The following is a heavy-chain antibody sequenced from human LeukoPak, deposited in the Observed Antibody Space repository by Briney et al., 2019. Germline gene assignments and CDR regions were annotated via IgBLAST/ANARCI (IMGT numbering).Heavy chain of an antibody. D-gene: IGHD2-15*01. V-gene: IGHV3-23*01. CDR3: AQQVGYCSSGSCYFTY. J-gene: IGHJ1*01. CDR1: GFSFNTYA. CDR2: ISNTGGST. Sequence: GGSLRLSCAASGFSFNTYAMSWVRQAPGKGLEWVSAISNTGGSTYYADSVKGRFTVSRDKSKNTLSLQMNSLRAEDTAVYYCAQQVGYCSSGSCYFTYWGQGTLVTVPS.